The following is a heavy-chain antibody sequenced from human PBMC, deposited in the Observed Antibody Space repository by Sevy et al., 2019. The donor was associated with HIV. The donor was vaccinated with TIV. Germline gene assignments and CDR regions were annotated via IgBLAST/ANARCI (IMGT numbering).Heavy chain of an antibody. V-gene: IGHV3-72*01. J-gene: IGHJ4*02. D-gene: IGHD3-10*01. CDR2: IRNKANSDTT. Sequence: GGSLRLSCAASGFTFSDHYMDWDRQAPGKGLEWVGRIRNKANSDTTEDAASVKGRFTISRDDSKNSLYLQMNSLKTEDTAVYYCARVPTYGSVTYFLDYWGQGSLVTVSS. CDR3: ARVPTYGSVTYFLDY. CDR1: GFTFSDHY.